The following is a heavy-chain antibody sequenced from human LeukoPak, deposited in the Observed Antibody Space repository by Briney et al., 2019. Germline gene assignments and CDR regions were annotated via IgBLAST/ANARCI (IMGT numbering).Heavy chain of an antibody. J-gene: IGHJ5*02. CDR2: IYSGGST. CDR1: GFTVCSNY. Sequence: GGSLRLSCAASGFTVCSNYMSWVRQAPGKGLEWVSVIYSGGSTYYADSVKGRFTISRDNSKNTLYLQMNSLRAEDTAVYYCASGYYDSSGYFAWGQGTLVTVSS. V-gene: IGHV3-53*01. D-gene: IGHD3-22*01. CDR3: ASGYYDSSGYFA.